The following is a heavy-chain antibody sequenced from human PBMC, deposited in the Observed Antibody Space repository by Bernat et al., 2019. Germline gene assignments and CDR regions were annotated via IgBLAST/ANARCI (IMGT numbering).Heavy chain of an antibody. CDR1: DGSVTNYF. Sequence: QVQLQESGPGLVKPSETLSLTCSVSDGSVTNYFWSWIRQPPGKGLEWLGYISHSGSTNYNPSLKSRIIMSIDTSKNQFSLRLSSVTAADTAVYFCARHLRTEINRAFDVWGQGTVVTASS. CDR2: ISHSGST. J-gene: IGHJ3*01. CDR3: ARHLRTEINRAFDV. V-gene: IGHV4-59*08. D-gene: IGHD1-1*01.